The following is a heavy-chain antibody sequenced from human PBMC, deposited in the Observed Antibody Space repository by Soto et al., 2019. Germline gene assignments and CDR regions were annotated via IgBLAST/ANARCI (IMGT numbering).Heavy chain of an antibody. CDR2: ISYDGINK. CDR1: GFTFSSYG. V-gene: IGHV3-30*18. J-gene: IGHJ3*02. CDR3: VKDGRGGDCSCGDCYSGAFDI. Sequence: GGSLRLSCAASGFTFSSYGIHWVRQAPGKGLEWVTMISYDGINKYFADSVQGRFTISRDNSKNTLYLQMDSLRAEDTAVYYCVKDGRGGDCSCGDCYSGAFDIWGQGTMVTVSS. D-gene: IGHD2-21*01.